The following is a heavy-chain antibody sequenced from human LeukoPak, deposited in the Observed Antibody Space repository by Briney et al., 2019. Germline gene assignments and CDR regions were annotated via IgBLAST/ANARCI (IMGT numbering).Heavy chain of an antibody. CDR3: ARSPHYGFWSGPGDYFDY. CDR1: GFTFSSYA. V-gene: IGHV3-21*01. J-gene: IGHJ4*02. Sequence: PGGSLRLSCAASGFTFSSYAMHWVRQAPGKGLEWVSSISSSSSYIYYADSVKGRFTISRDNAKNSLYLQMNSLRAEDTAVYYCARSPHYGFWSGPGDYFDYWGQGTLVTVSS. D-gene: IGHD3-3*01. CDR2: ISSSSSYI.